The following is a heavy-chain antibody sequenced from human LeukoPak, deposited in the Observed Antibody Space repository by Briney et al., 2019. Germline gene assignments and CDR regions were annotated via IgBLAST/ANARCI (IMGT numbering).Heavy chain of an antibody. CDR2: ISYDGSNK. J-gene: IGHJ4*02. Sequence: GGSPRLSCAASGFTFSSYGMHWARQAPGKGLEWVAVISYDGSNKYYADSVKGRFTISRDNSKNTLYLQMNSLRAEDTAVYYCAKGVVGAMDYWGQGTLVTVSS. V-gene: IGHV3-30*18. CDR1: GFTFSSYG. D-gene: IGHD1-26*01. CDR3: AKGVVGAMDY.